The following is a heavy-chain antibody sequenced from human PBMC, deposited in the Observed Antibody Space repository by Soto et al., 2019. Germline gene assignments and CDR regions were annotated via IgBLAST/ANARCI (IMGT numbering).Heavy chain of an antibody. CDR1: GGTFSSYA. D-gene: IGHD6-13*01. CDR2: IIPNFGTA. V-gene: IGHV1-69*06. CDR3: ASYLRGFLYSSSWYAAV. Sequence: SVKVSCKASGGTFSSYAISWVRQAPGQGIEWMGGIIPNFGTANYAQKFQGRVTITADKSTSTAYMELSSLRSEDSAVYYCASYLRGFLYSSSWYAAVWGQGTTVTVSS. J-gene: IGHJ6*02.